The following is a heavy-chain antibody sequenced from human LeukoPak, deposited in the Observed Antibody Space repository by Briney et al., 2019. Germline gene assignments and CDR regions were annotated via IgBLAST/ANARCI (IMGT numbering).Heavy chain of an antibody. V-gene: IGHV3-23*01. CDR1: GFTVSSNY. D-gene: IGHD3-22*01. J-gene: IGHJ4*02. CDR2: ISGSGGST. CDR3: AKASAMIVVVSKHFDY. Sequence: GGSLRLSCAASGFTVSSNYMSWARQAPGKGLEWVSAISGSGGSTYYADSVKGRFTISRDNSKNTLYLQMNSLRAEDTAVYYCAKASAMIVVVSKHFDYWGQGTLVTVSS.